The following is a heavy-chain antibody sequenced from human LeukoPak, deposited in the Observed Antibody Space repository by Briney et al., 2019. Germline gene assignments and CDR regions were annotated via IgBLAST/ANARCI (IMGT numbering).Heavy chain of an antibody. CDR2: FDPEDGET. D-gene: IGHD3-10*01. CDR3: ARASYYYGSGQIYYFDY. V-gene: IGHV1-24*01. J-gene: IGHJ4*02. Sequence: ASVKVSCKVSGYTLTELSMHWVRQAPGKGLEWMGGFDPEDGETIYAQKFQGRVTITTDESTSTAYMELSSLRSEDTAVYYCARASYYYGSGQIYYFDYWGRGTLVTVSS. CDR1: GYTLTELS.